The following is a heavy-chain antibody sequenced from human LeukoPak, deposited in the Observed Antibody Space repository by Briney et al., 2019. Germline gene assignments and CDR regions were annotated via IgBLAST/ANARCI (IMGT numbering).Heavy chain of an antibody. CDR2: LIPIFGTA. J-gene: IGHJ3*02. CDR1: GGSFSSEA. CDR3: ARLGGLNCSGGTCRAEPDI. Sequence: SVKVSCKAFGGSFSSEAISWVRQAPGQGLEWMGGLIPIFGTANYAQNFQGRVTITTDESTSTAYMEVSSLRSEDTAVYYCARLGGLNCSGGTCRAEPDIWGQGTMVTVSS. D-gene: IGHD2-15*01. V-gene: IGHV1-69*05.